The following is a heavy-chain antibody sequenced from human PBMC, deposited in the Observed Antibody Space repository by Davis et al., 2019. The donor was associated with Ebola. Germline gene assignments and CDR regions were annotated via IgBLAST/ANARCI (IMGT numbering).Heavy chain of an antibody. CDR2: IKQDGSEK. Sequence: GESLKISCAASGFTFSSYWMSWVRQAPGKGLEWVANIKQDGSEKYYVDSVKGRFTISRDNAKNSLYLQMNSLRAEDTAVYYCARSGLWFRELLRLHDYWGQGTLVTVSS. D-gene: IGHD3-10*01. CDR3: ARSGLWFRELLRLHDY. CDR1: GFTFSSYW. J-gene: IGHJ4*02. V-gene: IGHV3-7*03.